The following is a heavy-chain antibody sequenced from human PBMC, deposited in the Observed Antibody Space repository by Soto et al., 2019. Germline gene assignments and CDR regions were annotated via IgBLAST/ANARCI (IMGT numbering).Heavy chain of an antibody. J-gene: IGHJ4*02. D-gene: IGHD2-21*01. Sequence: QVQLTQSGPEVKKPGASVKVSCKVSGHTLTELPMHWVRQAPGKGLEWMGGFDPEDGETIYAQKFQGRGTMTEDPSTDTAYMELSGLTSEDTAVFYCATGVTVIGTFDFWGQGTLLSVSS. CDR3: ATGVTVIGTFDF. CDR2: FDPEDGET. V-gene: IGHV1-24*01. CDR1: GHTLTELP.